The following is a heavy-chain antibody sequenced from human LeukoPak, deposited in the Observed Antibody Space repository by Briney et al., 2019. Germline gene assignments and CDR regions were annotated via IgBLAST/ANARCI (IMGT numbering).Heavy chain of an antibody. CDR3: ARDTPLYYDSSGYYYDY. J-gene: IGHJ4*02. Sequence: PGGSLRLSCAASGFTVSSNYMSWVRQAPGKGLEWVSVIYSGGSTYYADSVKGRFTISRDNSKNTLYLQMNSLRAQDTAVYYCARDTPLYYDSSGYYYDYWGQGTLVTVCS. CDR1: GFTVSSNY. D-gene: IGHD3-22*01. V-gene: IGHV3-66*02. CDR2: IYSGGST.